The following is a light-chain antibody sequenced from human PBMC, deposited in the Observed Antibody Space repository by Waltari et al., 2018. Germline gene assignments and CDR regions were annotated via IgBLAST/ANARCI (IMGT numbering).Light chain of an antibody. CDR3: QQYVSSPFT. Sequence: DIVLTQSPGTLSLSPGERATLPCRASQSVSSSYLAWYQQKPGQAPRLLIYGASSRATGIPDRFSGSGSGTDFTLTISRLEPEDFAVYYCQQYVSSPFTFGPGTKVDIK. CDR2: GAS. J-gene: IGKJ3*01. CDR1: QSVSSSY. V-gene: IGKV3-20*01.